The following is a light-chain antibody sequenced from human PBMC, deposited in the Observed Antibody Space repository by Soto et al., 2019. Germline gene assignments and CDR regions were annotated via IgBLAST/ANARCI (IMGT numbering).Light chain of an antibody. CDR3: SSYTSSSTLNVV. CDR2: EAT. CDR1: SSDVGTYDL. V-gene: IGLV2-14*02. J-gene: IGLJ2*01. Sequence: QSALTQPASVSGSPGQSITISCTGSSSDVGTYDLVSWYQHHPGAAPKLMIYEATRRPSGISNRFSGSKSGNTASLTISGLQAEDEADYYCSSYTSSSTLNVVFGGGTKLTVL.